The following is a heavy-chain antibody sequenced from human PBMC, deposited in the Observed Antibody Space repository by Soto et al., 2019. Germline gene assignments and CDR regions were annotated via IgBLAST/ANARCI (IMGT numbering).Heavy chain of an antibody. D-gene: IGHD4-17*01. J-gene: IGHJ3*02. CDR2: IYYSGST. CDR3: ARTADYGYYFFHDSFDI. CDR1: GGSISSYY. V-gene: IGHV4-59*01. Sequence: QVQLQESGPGLVKPSETLSLTCTVSGGSISSYYWSWIRQPPGKGLEWIGYIYYSGSTNYNPSLKSRITISADTSKIQFSLKLSSVTAADTALYYCARTADYGYYFFHDSFDIWGQGTMVTVSS.